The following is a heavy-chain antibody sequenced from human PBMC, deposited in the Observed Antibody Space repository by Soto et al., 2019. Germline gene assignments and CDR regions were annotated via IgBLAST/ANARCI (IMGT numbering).Heavy chain of an antibody. V-gene: IGHV4-59*08. Sequence: SETLSLTCTVSGGSIRSYYWSWIRQPPGKGLEWIGYIYDSGSTNYNPSLKSRVTISVDTSKNQFSLKLSSVTAADTAVYYCARHKVLLAWFDPWGQGTLVTVSS. CDR2: IYDSGST. CDR3: ARHKVLLAWFDP. CDR1: GGSIRSYY. D-gene: IGHD2-21*01. J-gene: IGHJ5*02.